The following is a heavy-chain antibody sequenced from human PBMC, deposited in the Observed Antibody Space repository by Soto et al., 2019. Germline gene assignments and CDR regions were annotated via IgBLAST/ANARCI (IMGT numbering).Heavy chain of an antibody. D-gene: IGHD3-9*01. CDR3: ARAEGGHDILTGYSKAHHFDY. CDR2: ISPHNFNT. V-gene: IGHV1-18*01. Sequence: QVQLEQSGAEVKKPGDSVKVSCKASGYTFTHFYITWVRQAPGQGLEWMGAISPHNFNTNYAQKFRGRVTLTTEKSTTTAYMDLRSLTSDDTAVYYCARAEGGHDILTGYSKAHHFDYWGQGVPVTVSS. J-gene: IGHJ4*02. CDR1: GYTFTHFY.